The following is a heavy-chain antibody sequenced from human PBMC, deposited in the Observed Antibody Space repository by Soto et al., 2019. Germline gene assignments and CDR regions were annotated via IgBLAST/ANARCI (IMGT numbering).Heavy chain of an antibody. CDR2: IYYSGST. D-gene: IGHD6-13*01. CDR1: GGSVSSGDYY. J-gene: IGHJ4*02. V-gene: IGHV4-61*08. Sequence: KTSETLSLTCTVSGGSVSSGDYYWSWIRQPPGKGLEWIGNIYYSGSTNYNPSLKSRATISVDTSKNQFSLKVSSATAADTAVYYCAKVGSSSWAFDYWGQGTLVTVSS. CDR3: AKVGSSSWAFDY.